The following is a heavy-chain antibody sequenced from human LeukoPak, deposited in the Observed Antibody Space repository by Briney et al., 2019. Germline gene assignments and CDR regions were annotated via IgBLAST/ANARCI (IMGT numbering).Heavy chain of an antibody. CDR3: AREALNMYYGMDV. CDR2: INSDGSST. J-gene: IGHJ6*02. V-gene: IGHV3-74*01. D-gene: IGHD1/OR15-1a*01. CDR1: GFTFSSYW. Sequence: GGSLRLSCAASGFTFSSYWMHWVRQAPGKGLVWVSRINSDGSSTSYADSVKGRFTISRDNSKNTLYLQMNSLRAEDTAVYYCAREALNMYYGMDVWGQGTTVTVSS.